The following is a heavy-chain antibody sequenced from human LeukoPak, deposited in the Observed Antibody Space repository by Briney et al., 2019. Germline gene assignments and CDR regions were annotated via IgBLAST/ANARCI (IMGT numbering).Heavy chain of an antibody. CDR3: ASWSEQQSDY. V-gene: IGHV4-39*01. CDR1: SGSIISSSYY. Sequence: SETLSLTCTVSSGSIISSSYYWGWIRQPPGKGLEWIGSIYYSGTTHYNPSLKSRVTISVDTSKNQFSLKLSSVTAADTAVYYCASWSEQQSDYWGQGTLVTVSS. CDR2: IYYSGTT. J-gene: IGHJ4*02. D-gene: IGHD3-3*01.